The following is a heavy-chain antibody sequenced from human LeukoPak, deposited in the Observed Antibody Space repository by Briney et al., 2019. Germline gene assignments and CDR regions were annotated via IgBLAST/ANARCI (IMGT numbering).Heavy chain of an antibody. J-gene: IGHJ6*03. CDR1: GGTFSSYA. D-gene: IGHD2-21*01. V-gene: IGHV1-69*05. CDR3: ARAGGDDYYYYMDV. Sequence: ASVKVSCKASGGTFSSYAISWVRQAPGQGLEWMGGIIPNFGTANYAQKFQGRVTITTDESTSTAYMELSSLRSEDTAVYYCARAGGDDYYYYMDVWGKGTTVTVSS. CDR2: IIPNFGTA.